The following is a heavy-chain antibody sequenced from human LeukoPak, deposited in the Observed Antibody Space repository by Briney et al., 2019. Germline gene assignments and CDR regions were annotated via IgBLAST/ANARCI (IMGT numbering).Heavy chain of an antibody. J-gene: IGHJ4*02. Sequence: PGGSLRLSCAASGFTFSNYNLTWVRQAPGKGLEWVSYISDGSSTIYYADSVRGRFTISRDNAKNSLYPQINSLRDEDTAVYYCARETVGLDYWGQGTLVTVSS. CDR2: ISDGSSTI. V-gene: IGHV3-48*02. CDR3: ARETVGLDY. D-gene: IGHD4-23*01. CDR1: GFTFSNYN.